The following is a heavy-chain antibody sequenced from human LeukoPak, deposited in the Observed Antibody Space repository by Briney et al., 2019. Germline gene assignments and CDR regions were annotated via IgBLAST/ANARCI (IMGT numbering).Heavy chain of an antibody. V-gene: IGHV3-11*01. CDR1: GFTFSDYY. CDR2: ISGSGNLQ. Sequence: PGGSLRLSCAASGFTFSDYYMTWIRQAPGKGLEWLSYISGSGNLQSYADSVKGRFTISRDNAKKSLDPQMTSLRAEDTAVYYCARDHDGGNSGSFDYWGQGTLVTVSA. J-gene: IGHJ4*02. CDR3: ARDHDGGNSGSFDY. D-gene: IGHD4-23*01.